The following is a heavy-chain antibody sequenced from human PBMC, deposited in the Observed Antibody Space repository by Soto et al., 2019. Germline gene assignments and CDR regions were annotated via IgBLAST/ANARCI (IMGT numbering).Heavy chain of an antibody. Sequence: EVQLVESGGGLVKPEGSLRLSCGASGFPFNTYTMIWIRQAPGKRLEWVSSIDSRSTSDYIYYADSVKGRFTISRDNARNSLYQKMNGGRAEDGAVFYCEKGGGWGFLAFGGRGPQATLPS. V-gene: IGHV3-21*01. D-gene: IGHD7-27*01. CDR1: GFPFNTYT. CDR2: IDSRSTSDYI. J-gene: IGHJ2*01. CDR3: EKGGGWGFLAF.